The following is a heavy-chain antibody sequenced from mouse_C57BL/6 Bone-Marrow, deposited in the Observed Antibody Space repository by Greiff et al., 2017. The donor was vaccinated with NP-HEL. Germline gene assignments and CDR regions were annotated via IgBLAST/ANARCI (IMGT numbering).Heavy chain of an antibody. D-gene: IGHD2-5*01. V-gene: IGHV5-17*01. CDR2: ISSGSSTI. Sequence: EVKLVESGGGLVKPGGSLKLSCAASGFTFSDYGMHWVRQAPEKGLEWVAYISSGSSTIYYADTVKGRFTISRDNAKNTLFLQMTSLRSEDTAMYYCAREAYYSNLDYWGQGTTLTVSS. CDR3: AREAYYSNLDY. J-gene: IGHJ2*01. CDR1: GFTFSDYG.